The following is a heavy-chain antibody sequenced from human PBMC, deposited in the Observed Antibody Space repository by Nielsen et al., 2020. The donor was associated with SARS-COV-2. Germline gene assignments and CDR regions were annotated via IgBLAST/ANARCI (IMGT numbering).Heavy chain of an antibody. CDR2: IWYDGRKK. J-gene: IGHJ4*02. CDR1: GFTFDDYG. D-gene: IGHD3-10*01. CDR3: ARDLTYYYGSGDPDY. Sequence: GSLKISCAASGFTFDDYGMNWVRQAPGKGLEWVAVIWYDGRKKYHADSVKGRFTISRDNSKNTLYLQMNSLRAEDTAVYYCARDLTYYYGSGDPDYWGQGTLVTVSS. V-gene: IGHV3-33*08.